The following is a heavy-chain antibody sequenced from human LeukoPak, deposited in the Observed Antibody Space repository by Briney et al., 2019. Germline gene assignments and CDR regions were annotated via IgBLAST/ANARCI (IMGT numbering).Heavy chain of an antibody. J-gene: IGHJ5*02. CDR2: IIPIFGTA. Sequence: GASVKVSCTASGGTFSSCAISWVRQAPGQGLEWMGGIIPIFGTANYAQKFQGRVTITTDESTSTAYMELSSLRSEDTAVYYCARAASTGIAAAGWFDPWGQGTLVTVSS. D-gene: IGHD6-13*01. CDR1: GGTFSSCA. V-gene: IGHV1-69*05. CDR3: ARAASTGIAAAGWFDP.